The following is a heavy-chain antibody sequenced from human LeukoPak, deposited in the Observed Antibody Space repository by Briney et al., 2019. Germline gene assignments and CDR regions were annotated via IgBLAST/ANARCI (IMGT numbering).Heavy chain of an antibody. V-gene: IGHV4-59*01. CDR1: DDSISDYY. J-gene: IGHJ4*02. CDR2: FHNSGTS. Sequence: SETLSLTCTVSDDSISDYYRGWVRQPPGKGLEWIGYFHNSGTSTYNPSLKSRVTISADTSKNQFSLKLNSLTTADTAVYYCTRGAGWLIDYWGQGILATVSS. D-gene: IGHD3-16*01. CDR3: TRGAGWLIDY.